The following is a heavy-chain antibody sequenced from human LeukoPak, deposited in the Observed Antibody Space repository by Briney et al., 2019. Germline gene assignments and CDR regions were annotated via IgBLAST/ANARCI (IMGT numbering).Heavy chain of an antibody. CDR2: ISSSSSYI. Sequence: GGSLRLSCAASGFTFSSYSMNWVRQAPGKGLEWVSSISSSSSYIYYADSVKGRFTISRDNAKNSLYLQMNSLRAEDTAVYYCARDHGKTYYYDSSGYYALDYWGQGTLVTVSS. CDR1: GFTFSSYS. J-gene: IGHJ4*02. CDR3: ARDHGKTYYYDSSGYYALDY. V-gene: IGHV3-21*01. D-gene: IGHD3-22*01.